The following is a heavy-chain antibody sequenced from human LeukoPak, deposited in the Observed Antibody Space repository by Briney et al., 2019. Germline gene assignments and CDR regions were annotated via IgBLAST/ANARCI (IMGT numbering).Heavy chain of an antibody. J-gene: IGHJ4*02. CDR2: INPNSGGT. CDR3: AREITYSSGSNFGY. V-gene: IGHV1-2*06. CDR1: GYTFTGYY. Sequence: VSVKVSCKASGYTFTGYYMHWVRQAPGQGLEWMGRINPNSGGTNYAQKFQGRVTMTRDTSISTAYMELSRLRSDDTAVYYCAREITYSSGSNFGYWGQGTLVTVSS. D-gene: IGHD6-19*01.